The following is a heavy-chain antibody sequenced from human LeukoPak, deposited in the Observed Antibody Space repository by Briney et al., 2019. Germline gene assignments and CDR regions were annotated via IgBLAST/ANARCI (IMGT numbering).Heavy chain of an antibody. D-gene: IGHD2-21*01. Sequence: GGSLRLSCSASGFIFSSDWMKWVRQAPGKGLEWVATIKQDGSAKYYVDSVKGRFTISRDNAKKTLYLEMDTLRAEDTAVYYCATGEGHWGQGNLVTVSS. CDR3: ATGEGH. J-gene: IGHJ4*02. CDR2: IKQDGSAK. V-gene: IGHV3-7*01. CDR1: GFIFSSDW.